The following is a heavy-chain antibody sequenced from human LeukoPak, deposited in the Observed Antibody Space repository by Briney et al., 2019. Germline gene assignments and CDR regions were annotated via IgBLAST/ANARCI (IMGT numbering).Heavy chain of an antibody. Sequence: SETLSLTCTVSGGSISTYYWSWIRQPPGKGLEWIGSIYYSGSTYYNPSLKSRVTISVDTSKNQFSLKLNSVTATDTAVYYCARHYGPWGQGTLVTVSS. V-gene: IGHV4-59*08. CDR3: ARHYGP. CDR2: IYYSGST. J-gene: IGHJ4*02. CDR1: GGSISTYY. D-gene: IGHD3-10*01.